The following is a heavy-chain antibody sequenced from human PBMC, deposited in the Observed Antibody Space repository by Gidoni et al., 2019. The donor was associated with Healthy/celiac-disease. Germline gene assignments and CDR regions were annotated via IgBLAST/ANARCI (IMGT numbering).Heavy chain of an antibody. V-gene: IGHV3-23*01. CDR1: GFTFSSYG. Sequence: LVQPGGSLRLSCAASGFTFSSYGMYWVRQAQGKGLEWVSAISDSGGSTISRDNSKNTLYLQMNSLRAEDTAVYYCAKRGYSGYLDYWGQGILVTVSS. CDR3: AKRGYSGYLDY. J-gene: IGHJ4*02. CDR2: ISDSGG. D-gene: IGHD5-12*01.